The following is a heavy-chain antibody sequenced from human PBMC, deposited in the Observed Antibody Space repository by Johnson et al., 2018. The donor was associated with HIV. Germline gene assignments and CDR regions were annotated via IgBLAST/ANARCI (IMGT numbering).Heavy chain of an antibody. CDR2: IYSGGST. CDR3: AREGGVTMVDGFDI. Sequence: MLLVESGGGVARPGGSLRLSCAASGFTVSSNYMSWVRQAPGKWLEWVSVIYSGGSTYYADSVKGRFTISRDNAKNSVYLQMNSLRAEDTAVYYCAREGGVTMVDGFDIWGQGTMVTVSS. V-gene: IGHV3-66*01. D-gene: IGHD3-10*01. CDR1: GFTVSSNY. J-gene: IGHJ3*02.